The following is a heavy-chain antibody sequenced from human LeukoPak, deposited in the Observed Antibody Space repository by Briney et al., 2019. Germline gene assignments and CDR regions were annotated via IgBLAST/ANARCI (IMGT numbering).Heavy chain of an antibody. CDR3: ARIRDGYRTLAFDI. D-gene: IGHD5-24*01. CDR1: GGSISSSSYY. J-gene: IGHJ3*02. Sequence: PSETLSLTCTVSGGSISSSSYYWGWIRQPPGKGLEWIGSIYYTGSTYYNPSLTSRVTISVDTSKNQFSLKLSSVTAADTAMHYCARIRDGYRTLAFDIWGQGTMVTVSS. V-gene: IGHV4-39*07. CDR2: IYYTGST.